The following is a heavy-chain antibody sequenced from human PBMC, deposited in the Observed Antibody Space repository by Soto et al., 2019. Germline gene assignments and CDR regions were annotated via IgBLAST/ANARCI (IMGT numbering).Heavy chain of an antibody. D-gene: IGHD6-13*01. J-gene: IGHJ3*02. CDR2: IYPGDSDT. CDR1: GYSFTSYW. Sequence: SGESLKISCKGSGYSFTSYWIGWVRQMPGKGLEWMGIIYPGDSDTRYSPSFQGQVTISADKSIRTAYLQWSSLKASDTAMYYCARPGSSWTDALDIWGQGTMVTVSS. CDR3: ARPGSSWTDALDI. V-gene: IGHV5-51*01.